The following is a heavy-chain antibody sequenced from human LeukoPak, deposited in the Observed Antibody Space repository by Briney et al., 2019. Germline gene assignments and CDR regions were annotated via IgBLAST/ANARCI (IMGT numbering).Heavy chain of an antibody. Sequence: GGSLRLSCAASGFTLSSYWMHWVRQAPGKGLVWVSRVNSDGSTTNYADSVKGRFTISRDNAKNTLYMQMNSLRAEDTAVYYCARARYYDSPDYWGQETLVTVSS. CDR1: GFTLSSYW. CDR2: VNSDGSTT. J-gene: IGHJ4*02. D-gene: IGHD3-22*01. V-gene: IGHV3-74*01. CDR3: ARARYYDSPDY.